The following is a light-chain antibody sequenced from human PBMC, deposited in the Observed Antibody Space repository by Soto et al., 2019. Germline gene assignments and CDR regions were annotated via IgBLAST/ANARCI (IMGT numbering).Light chain of an antibody. V-gene: IGLV2-18*02. CDR3: CSFAGAGTFV. J-gene: IGLJ1*01. CDR2: EVT. CDR1: SSDVAIYNQ. Sequence: QSVXTQPPPGSGAPGQAVTISCTGTSSDVAIYNQVSWYQQPPGTATNVMIYEVTNRPSGVPDRFSGSKSGDTASLTISGLQAEDEADYYCCSFAGAGTFVFGTGTKVTVL.